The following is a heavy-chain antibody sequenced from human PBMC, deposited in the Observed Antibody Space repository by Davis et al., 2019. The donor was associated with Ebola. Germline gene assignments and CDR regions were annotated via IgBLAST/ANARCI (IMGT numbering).Heavy chain of an antibody. D-gene: IGHD2-2*01. Sequence: PGGSLRLPCAASGFNFSSYGMSWVRQAPGKGLEWVSGISGSGGSTYYADSVKGRFTISRDNSKNTLYLQMNSLRAGDTAVYYCAKKFRYCGGTSCRGHWGQGTLVTVSS. CDR3: AKKFRYCGGTSCRGH. CDR2: ISGSGGST. J-gene: IGHJ4*02. V-gene: IGHV3-23*01. CDR1: GFNFSSYG.